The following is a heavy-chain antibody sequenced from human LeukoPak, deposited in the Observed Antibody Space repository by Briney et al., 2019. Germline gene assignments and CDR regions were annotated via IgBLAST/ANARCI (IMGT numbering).Heavy chain of an antibody. CDR1: GFSFSTYG. V-gene: IGHV3-48*04. J-gene: IGHJ4*02. D-gene: IGHD2-15*01. CDR3: ARDLLVVAPFDY. Sequence: RGSVKLSCAASGFSFSTYGMSWVRQVPGKGLEWLSYISSSSSTRYYADSVKGRFTISRDNAKNSLYLQMNSLRVEDTAVYYCARDLLVVAPFDYWGQGTLVSVSS. CDR2: ISSSSSTR.